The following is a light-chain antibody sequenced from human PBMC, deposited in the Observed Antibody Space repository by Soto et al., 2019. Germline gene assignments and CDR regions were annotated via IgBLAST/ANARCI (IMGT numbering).Light chain of an antibody. CDR1: QSVSSY. CDR3: QQRRNWHHT. CDR2: DAS. J-gene: IGKJ2*01. V-gene: IGKV3-11*01. Sequence: EIVLTQSPATLSLSPGERATLSCRASQSVSSYLAWYQQKPGQAPRLLIYDASNRATGIPARFSGSGSGTDFTLTISSLEPEDFAVYYCQQRRNWHHTFGQGTKLEIK.